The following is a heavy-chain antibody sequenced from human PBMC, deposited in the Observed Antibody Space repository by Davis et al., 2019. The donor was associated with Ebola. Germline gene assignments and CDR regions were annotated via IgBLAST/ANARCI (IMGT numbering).Heavy chain of an antibody. V-gene: IGHV5-51*01. CDR2: IYPGDSDT. CDR3: ARTPYCSSTSCYSAFDY. CDR1: GYSFTSYW. D-gene: IGHD2-2*01. J-gene: IGHJ4*02. Sequence: GESLKISCKGSGYSFTSYWIGWVRQMPGKGLEWMGIIYPGDSDTRYSPSFQGQVTISADKSISTAYLQWSSLKASDTAMYYCARTPYCSSTSCYSAFDYWGQGTLVTVSS.